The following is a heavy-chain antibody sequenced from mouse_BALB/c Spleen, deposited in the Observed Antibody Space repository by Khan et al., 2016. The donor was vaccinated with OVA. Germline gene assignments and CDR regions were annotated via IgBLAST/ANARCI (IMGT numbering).Heavy chain of an antibody. CDR1: GFSLTSYG. CDR3: AGFESSYEAIGY. V-gene: IGHV2-3*01. Sequence: VQLQESGPGLVAPSQSLSITCTVSGFSLTSYGVSWVRQPPGKGLEWLGVIWGDGSTNYQSGLISRLSISKDNTKSQVFLKLNSLQTDDTATYYCAGFESSYEAIGYWGQGTSVTVSS. J-gene: IGHJ4*01. CDR2: IWGDGST.